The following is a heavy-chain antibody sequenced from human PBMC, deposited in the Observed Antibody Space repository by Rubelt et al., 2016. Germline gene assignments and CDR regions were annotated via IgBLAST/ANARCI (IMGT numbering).Heavy chain of an antibody. J-gene: IGHJ4*02. V-gene: IGHV4-31*03. CDR3: ARVALAARRGILGY. Sequence: QVQLQESGPGLVKPSQTLSLTCTVSGGSFSNGGYYWTWIRHHPGKGLEWIGEINHNGSTNYNPSLKSRVTISVDTSKNQFSLKLSSVTAADTAVYYCARVALAARRGILGYWGQGTLVTVSS. CDR2: INHNGST. D-gene: IGHD6-6*01. CDR1: GGSFSNGGYY.